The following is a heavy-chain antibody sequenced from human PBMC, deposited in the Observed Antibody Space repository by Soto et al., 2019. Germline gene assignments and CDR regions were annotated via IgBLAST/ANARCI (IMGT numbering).Heavy chain of an antibody. CDR2: MNPGSGDT. D-gene: IGHD3-16*01. V-gene: IGHV1-8*01. Sequence: ASVKVSCKASGYSFTNNDVSWVRQATGQGLEWMGWMNPGSGDTGYAQKFQGRVTMARDISIATAYMELSSLRSDDTAIYYCARMETFGSLNWFDPWGQGTLVTVSS. CDR1: GYSFTNND. J-gene: IGHJ5*02. CDR3: ARMETFGSLNWFDP.